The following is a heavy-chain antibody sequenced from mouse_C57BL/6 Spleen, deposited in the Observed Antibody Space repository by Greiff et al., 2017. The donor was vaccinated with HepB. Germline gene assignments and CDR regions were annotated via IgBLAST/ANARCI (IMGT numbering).Heavy chain of an antibody. Sequence: QVQLQQSGAELVEPGASVKLSCKASGYTFTSYWMHWVKQRPGRGLEWIGRIDPNSGGTKYNEKFKSKATLTVDKPSSTAYMQLSSLTSEDSAVYYCASPYGSSYVGYFDVWGTGTTVTVSS. J-gene: IGHJ1*03. CDR2: IDPNSGGT. V-gene: IGHV1-72*01. CDR3: ASPYGSSYVGYFDV. D-gene: IGHD1-1*01. CDR1: GYTFTSYW.